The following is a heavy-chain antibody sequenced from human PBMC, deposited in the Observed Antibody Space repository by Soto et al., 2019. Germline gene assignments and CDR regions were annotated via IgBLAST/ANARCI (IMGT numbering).Heavy chain of an antibody. D-gene: IGHD4-17*01. J-gene: IGHJ4*02. V-gene: IGHV4-34*01. CDR2: INHSGST. CDR3: ARFDYGDYENDAAIDY. CDR1: GGSFSGYY. Sequence: XTLSLTCAVYGGSFSGYYWSWIRQPPGKGLEWIGEINHSGSTNYNPSLKSRVTISVDTSKNQFSLKLSSVTAADTAVYYCARFDYGDYENDAAIDYWGQGTLVTAPQ.